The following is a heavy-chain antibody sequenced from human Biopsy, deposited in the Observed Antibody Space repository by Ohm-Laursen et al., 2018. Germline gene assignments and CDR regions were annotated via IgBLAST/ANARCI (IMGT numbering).Heavy chain of an antibody. CDR1: GGTFINYA. CDR2: IIPMFGTA. CDR3: ARGPQSGSHSCFDY. Sequence: SSVKVSCKASGGTFINYAISWVRQAPAQGLEWMGGIIPMFGTANYAQMFQVIVTIRADESTSTSYMELSSLKTEDTAIYYCARGPQSGSHSCFDYWGRGTLVTVSS. D-gene: IGHD1-26*01. J-gene: IGHJ4*02. V-gene: IGHV1-69*01.